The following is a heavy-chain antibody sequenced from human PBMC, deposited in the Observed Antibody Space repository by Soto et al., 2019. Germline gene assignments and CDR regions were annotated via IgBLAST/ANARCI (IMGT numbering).Heavy chain of an antibody. D-gene: IGHD6-6*01. J-gene: IGHJ6*03. Sequence: GGSLRLSCAASGLPLSGYAMDCVRQAPGKGLEYVSGISSNGVGTYYANSVQGRFTISRDNSKNTVYLQMGGLRPEDMAVYYCARRARPDFYYMDVWGKGTTVTVSS. CDR3: ARRARPDFYYMDV. CDR1: GLPLSGYA. V-gene: IGHV3-64*01. CDR2: ISSNGVGT.